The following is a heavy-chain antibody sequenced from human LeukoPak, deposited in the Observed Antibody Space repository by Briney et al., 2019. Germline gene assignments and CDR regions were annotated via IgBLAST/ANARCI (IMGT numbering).Heavy chain of an antibody. CDR3: ARGRLGATY. D-gene: IGHD1-26*01. J-gene: IGHJ4*02. CDR2: IHHSGTT. Sequence: PSETLSLTCTVSVGSVSRGSYYWSWTRQPPGKGLEWIGYIHHSGTTNYSPSLKSRVTMSVDMSKIQFFLNLTSVTAADTAVYYCARGRLGATYWGQGTLVTVSS. V-gene: IGHV4-61*01. CDR1: VGSVSRGSYY.